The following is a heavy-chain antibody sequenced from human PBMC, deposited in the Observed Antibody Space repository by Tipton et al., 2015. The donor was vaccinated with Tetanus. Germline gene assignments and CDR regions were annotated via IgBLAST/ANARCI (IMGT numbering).Heavy chain of an antibody. CDR1: GFTFSSYA. CDR3: ARDFEWSFDY. CDR2: ISGSGGST. J-gene: IGHJ4*02. D-gene: IGHD3-3*01. V-gene: IGHV3-23*01. Sequence: GSLRLSCAASGFTFSSYAMSWVRQAPGKGLEWVSTISGSGGSTYYADSVKGRFTISRDNSKNTLYLQMNSLRVEDTAVYYCARDFEWSFDYWGQGTLVSVSS.